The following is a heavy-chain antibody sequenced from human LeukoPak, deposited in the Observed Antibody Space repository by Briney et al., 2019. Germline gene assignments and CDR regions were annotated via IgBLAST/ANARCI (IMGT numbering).Heavy chain of an antibody. V-gene: IGHV3-30-3*01. J-gene: IGHJ4*02. CDR2: ILYVGGNK. Sequence: SGVSLRLSCAASGFTFSLYAMYWVRQAPGKGLEGVAVILYVGGNKKYAVSVKGRFTISRDNSKHTVYLQISSRRAEETAVYYCARGESEYTYGYEFDYWGQGTLVTVSS. CDR1: GFTFSLYA. D-gene: IGHD5-18*01. CDR3: ARGESEYTYGYEFDY.